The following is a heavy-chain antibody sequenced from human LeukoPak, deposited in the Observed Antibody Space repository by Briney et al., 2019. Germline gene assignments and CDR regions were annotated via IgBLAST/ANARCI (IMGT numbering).Heavy chain of an antibody. CDR3: TRVPRDYGDYGIDY. V-gene: IGHV3-7*03. J-gene: IGHJ4*02. CDR1: GFTFSSYW. CDR2: IKQDGSEK. D-gene: IGHD4-17*01. Sequence: GGSLRLSCAASGFTFSSYWMSWVRQAPGKGLEWVANIKQDGSEKYYVDSVKGRFTISRDNAKNSLYLQMNNLRAEDTAVYYCTRVPRDYGDYGIDYWGQGTLVTVSS.